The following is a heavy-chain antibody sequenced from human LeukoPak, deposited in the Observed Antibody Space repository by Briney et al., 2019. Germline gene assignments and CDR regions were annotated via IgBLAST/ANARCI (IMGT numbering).Heavy chain of an antibody. CDR3: AREAPLWFGELSNFDY. D-gene: IGHD3-10*01. V-gene: IGHV4-59*12. CDR1: GGSITSYY. J-gene: IGHJ4*02. CDR2: IYYSGSN. Sequence: SETLSLTCTVSGGSITSYYWSWLRQPPGKGLEWIGYIYYSGSNNYNPSLKSRVPISVDKSKNQFSLKLSSVTAADTAVYYCAREAPLWFGELSNFDYWGQGTLVTVSS.